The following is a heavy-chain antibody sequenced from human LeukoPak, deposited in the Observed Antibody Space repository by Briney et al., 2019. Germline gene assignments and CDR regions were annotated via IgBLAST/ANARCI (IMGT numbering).Heavy chain of an antibody. D-gene: IGHD2-15*01. V-gene: IGHV3-21*01. CDR1: GFTFSNYG. J-gene: IGHJ4*02. Sequence: SGGSLRLSCAASGFTFSNYGMNWVRQAPGKGLEWVSSISSSSSYIYYADSVKGRFTISRDNAKNSLYLQMNSLRAEDTAVYYCARESIGYCSGGSCRQYFDYWGQGTLVTVSS. CDR3: ARESIGYCSGGSCRQYFDY. CDR2: ISSSSSYI.